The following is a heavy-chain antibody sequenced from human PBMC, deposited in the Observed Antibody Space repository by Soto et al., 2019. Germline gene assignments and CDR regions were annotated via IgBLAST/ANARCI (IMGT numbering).Heavy chain of an antibody. CDR1: GGSFSGYY. V-gene: IGHV4-34*01. CDR3: AREMWIQLQGVFDY. J-gene: IGHJ4*02. Sequence: SETLSLTCAVYGGSFSGYYWSWIRQPPGKGLEWIGEINHSGSTNYNPSLKSRVTISVDTSKNQFSLKLSSVTAADTAVYYCAREMWIQLQGVFDYWGQGTLVTVSS. CDR2: INHSGST. D-gene: IGHD5-18*01.